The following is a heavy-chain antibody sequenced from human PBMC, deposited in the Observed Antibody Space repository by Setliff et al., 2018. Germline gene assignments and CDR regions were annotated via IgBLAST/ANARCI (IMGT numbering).Heavy chain of an antibody. CDR1: GGSISSGGYY. Sequence: KTSETLSLTCTVSGGSISSGGYYWSWIRQHPGKGLEWIGYIYYSGSTSYYNPSLKSRVTISVDKSTNQFSLKLNSVTAADTAVYYCVRTDYSDGRYSMDVWGKGTTVTVSS. J-gene: IGHJ6*03. D-gene: IGHD6-19*01. V-gene: IGHV4-31*09. CDR2: IYYSGSTS. CDR3: VRTDYSDGRYSMDV.